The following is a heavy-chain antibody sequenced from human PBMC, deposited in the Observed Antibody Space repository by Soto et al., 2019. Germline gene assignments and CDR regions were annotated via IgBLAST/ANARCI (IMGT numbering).Heavy chain of an antibody. CDR1: GYPFDSFD. Sequence: QVQLVQSGAEVKKPGASVKVSCEASGYPFDSFDINWVRQAAGQWLEWMGWMNPDSGDTAVAQRDQDGIIMTRTASTGTAYREMGRLPPADSAVNFCVGQPGGVATPGDDYWGQGTLVTVSS. CDR2: MNPDSGDT. J-gene: IGHJ4*02. D-gene: IGHD2-15*01. V-gene: IGHV1-8*01. CDR3: VGQPGGVATPGDDY.